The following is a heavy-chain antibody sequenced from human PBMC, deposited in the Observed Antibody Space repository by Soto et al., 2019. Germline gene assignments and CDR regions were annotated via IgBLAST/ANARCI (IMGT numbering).Heavy chain of an antibody. CDR2: ISSSGGTI. CDR3: ARDRRGDGVHNVDY. CDR1: GFTFSSYD. V-gene: IGHV3-48*03. J-gene: IGHJ4*02. D-gene: IGHD3-10*01. Sequence: EVQLVESGGGLVQPGGSLRLSCAASGFTFSSYDMNWVRQAPGKGLEWVSYISSSGGTIYYADSVKGRFTISRDNAKNSLYLQMNSLRAEDTAVYYCARDRRGDGVHNVDYWGQGTLVTVSS.